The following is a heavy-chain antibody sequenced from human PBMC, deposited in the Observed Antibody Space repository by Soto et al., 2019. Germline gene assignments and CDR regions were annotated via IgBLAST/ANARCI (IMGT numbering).Heavy chain of an antibody. Sequence: QVQLVQSGAEVKKPGASVKVSCKASGYTFTSYAMHWVRQAPGQRLEWMGWINAGNGNTKYSQKFQGRVTITRDTPASTAYMELSRLRSEDTAVYYCARAQGFWSGLHFDYWGQGTLVTVSS. V-gene: IGHV1-3*01. CDR2: INAGNGNT. CDR1: GYTFTSYA. CDR3: ARAQGFWSGLHFDY. D-gene: IGHD3-3*01. J-gene: IGHJ4*02.